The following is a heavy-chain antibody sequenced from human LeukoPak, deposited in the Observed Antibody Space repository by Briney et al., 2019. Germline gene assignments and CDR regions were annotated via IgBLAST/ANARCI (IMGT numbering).Heavy chain of an antibody. J-gene: IGHJ3*02. CDR2: VYTSGKT. CDR1: GGSIDSYY. CDR3: ARGYGGNAPNAFDI. V-gene: IGHV4-4*07. Sequence: PSGTLSLTCSVSGGSIDSYYWTWIRQPAGKGLEWIGRVYTSGKTYYNPSLKSRVTMSLGTSKNQISLRLGSVTAADTAVYYCARGYGGNAPNAFDIWGQGTMVTVSS. D-gene: IGHD4-23*01.